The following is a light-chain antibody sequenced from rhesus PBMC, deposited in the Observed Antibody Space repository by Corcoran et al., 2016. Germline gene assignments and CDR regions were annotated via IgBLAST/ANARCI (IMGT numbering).Light chain of an antibody. Sequence: QVILTQSPATLSWSPGERATLSCRASQSVSRSLAWYQQKPGQAPRLLIDGASSRATDIPDRFSGSGSGTDFTLTISSLEPEDFAVYYCQKYSSSPYSFGQGTKLEI. CDR1: QSVSRS. V-gene: IGKV3-53*01. CDR3: QKYSSSPYS. J-gene: IGKJ2*01. CDR2: GAS.